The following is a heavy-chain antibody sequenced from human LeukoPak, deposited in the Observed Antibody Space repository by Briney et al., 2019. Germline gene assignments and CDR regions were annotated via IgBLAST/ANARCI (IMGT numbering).Heavy chain of an antibody. Sequence: SETLSLTCTVSGGSIRRDNYYWGWIRQPPGKGLEWIGSIYYSGSTYYNPSLKSRVSISVDPSKSQFSLKLTSVTAADTAVYYCATHPLLDYWGQGSLVTVSS. CDR3: ATHPLLDY. J-gene: IGHJ4*02. V-gene: IGHV4-39*01. CDR1: GGSIRRDNYY. CDR2: IYYSGST. D-gene: IGHD3-16*02.